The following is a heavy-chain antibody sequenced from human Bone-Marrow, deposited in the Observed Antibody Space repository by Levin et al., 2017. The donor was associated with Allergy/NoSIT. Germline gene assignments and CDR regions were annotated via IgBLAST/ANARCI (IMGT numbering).Heavy chain of an antibody. J-gene: IGHJ4*02. CDR1: GFTFSSYS. CDR2: ISSSSSYI. CDR3: ARDGVPWELLGLFFDY. Sequence: PGGSLRLSCAASGFTFSSYSMNWVRQAPGKGLEWVSSISSSSSYIYYADSVKGRFTISRDNAKNSLYLQMNSLRAEDTAVYYCARDGVPWELLGLFFDYWGQGTLVTVSS. D-gene: IGHD1-26*01. V-gene: IGHV3-21*01.